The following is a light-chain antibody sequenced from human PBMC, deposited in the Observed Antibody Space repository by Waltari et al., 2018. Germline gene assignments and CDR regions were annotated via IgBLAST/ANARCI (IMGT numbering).Light chain of an antibody. Sequence: DIQMTQSPSSLSASVGDRVTITCRASQNISNYLNWLHQKPGKAPKLLIHAASTLQSGVPSRLSGSGSGTDFTLSITSLQPEDFATYYCQQVYSTPFTFGPGTKVDIK. CDR3: QQVYSTPFT. CDR1: QNISNY. CDR2: AAS. V-gene: IGKV1-39*01. J-gene: IGKJ3*01.